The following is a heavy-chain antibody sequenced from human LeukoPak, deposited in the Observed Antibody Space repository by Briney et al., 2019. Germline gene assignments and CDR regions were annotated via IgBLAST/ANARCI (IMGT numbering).Heavy chain of an antibody. D-gene: IGHD3-22*01. J-gene: IGHJ3*02. CDR1: GYTLTSYA. CDR3: ARGFAYYYDSSGYPKPHDAFDI. V-gene: IGHV1-3*01. CDR2: INAGNGNT. Sequence: ASVKVSCKASGYTLTSYAMHWVRQAPGQRLEWMGWINAGNGNTKYSQKFQGRVTITRDTSASTAYMELSSLRSEDTAVYYCARGFAYYYDSSGYPKPHDAFDIWGQGTMVTVSS.